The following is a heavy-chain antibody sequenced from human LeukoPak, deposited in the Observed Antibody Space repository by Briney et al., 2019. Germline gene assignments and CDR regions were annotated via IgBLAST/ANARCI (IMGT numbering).Heavy chain of an antibody. Sequence: SETLSLTCTVSGGSVSSRSYHWVWIRQPPGKGLEWIGSIDYNGSTFYNPSLRGRVTKSLDTSKNQFSLKLTSVTAADTALYYCARERVGGNRRDDSSIWAQGTMVTVSS. V-gene: IGHV4-39*02. CDR2: IDYNGST. D-gene: IGHD1/OR15-1a*01. CDR1: GGSVSSRSYH. CDR3: ARERVGGNRRDDSSI. J-gene: IGHJ3*02.